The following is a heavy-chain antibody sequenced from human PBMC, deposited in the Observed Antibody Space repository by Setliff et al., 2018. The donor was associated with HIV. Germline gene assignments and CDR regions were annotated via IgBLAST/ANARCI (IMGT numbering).Heavy chain of an antibody. J-gene: IGHJ3*02. V-gene: IGHV4-34*01. D-gene: IGHD1-1*01. Sequence: SETLSLTCGVYGGSFSGYYWTWIRQPPGKGLEWIGEINHRGTTNSNPSLKRRVTISVDTSKSQFSLRLSSVTAADTAVYYCARPRLWRDAFDIWG. CDR2: INHRGTT. CDR3: ARPRLWRDAFDI. CDR1: GGSFSGYY.